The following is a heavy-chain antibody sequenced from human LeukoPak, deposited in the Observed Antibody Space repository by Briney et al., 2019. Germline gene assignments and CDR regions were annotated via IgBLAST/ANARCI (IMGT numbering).Heavy chain of an antibody. D-gene: IGHD2-2*01. Sequence: GGSLRLSCAASGFTFSSYGMHWVRQAPGKGLEWVAVISYDGSNKYYADSVKGRFTISRDNSKNTLYLQMNSLRAEDTAMYYCAKDRGGCSSSSCYYFDYWGQGTLVTVSS. V-gene: IGHV3-30*18. J-gene: IGHJ4*02. CDR1: GFTFSSYG. CDR3: AKDRGGCSSSSCYYFDY. CDR2: ISYDGSNK.